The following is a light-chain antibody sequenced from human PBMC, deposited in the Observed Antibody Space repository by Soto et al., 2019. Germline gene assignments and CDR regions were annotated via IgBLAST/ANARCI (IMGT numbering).Light chain of an antibody. V-gene: IGKV3-20*01. J-gene: IGKJ1*01. CDR3: QQYGSSHRT. CDR1: QSVSSSY. Sequence: VLTQSPGTLSLSPGERATLSCRASQSVSSSYLAWYQQKPGQAPRLLIYGASSRATGIPDRFSGSGSGTDFTLTISRLEPEDFAVYYCQQYGSSHRTFGQGTKVDIK. CDR2: GAS.